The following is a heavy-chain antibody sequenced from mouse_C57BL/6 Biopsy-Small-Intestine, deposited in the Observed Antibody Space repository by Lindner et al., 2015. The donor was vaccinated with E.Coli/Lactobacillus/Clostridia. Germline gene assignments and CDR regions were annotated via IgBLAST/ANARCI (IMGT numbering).Heavy chain of an antibody. V-gene: IGHV1-82*01. D-gene: IGHD3-2*02. CDR1: GYAFSSSW. CDR3: AREVQLRPPWFAY. J-gene: IGHJ3*01. CDR2: IYPGDGDT. Sequence: VQLQESGPELVKPGASVKISCKASGYAFSSSWMNWVKQRPGKGLEWIGRIYPGDGDTNYNGKFKGKATLTADKSSSTAYMQLSSLTSEDSAVYFCAREVQLRPPWFAYWGQGTLVTVSA.